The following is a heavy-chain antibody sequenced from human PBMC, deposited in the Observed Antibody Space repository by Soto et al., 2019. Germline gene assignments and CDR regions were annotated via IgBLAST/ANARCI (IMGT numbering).Heavy chain of an antibody. CDR3: ARTPSGWYYDSSGPFDY. V-gene: IGHV4-59*01. J-gene: IGHJ4*02. CDR2: IYYSGST. Sequence: KTSETLSLTCTVSGGSISSYYWSWIRQPPGKGLEWIGYIYYSGSTNYNPSLKSRVTISVDTSKNQFSLKLSSVTAADTAVYYCARTPSGWYYDSSGPFDYWGQGSLVTVSS. D-gene: IGHD3-22*01. CDR1: GGSISSYY.